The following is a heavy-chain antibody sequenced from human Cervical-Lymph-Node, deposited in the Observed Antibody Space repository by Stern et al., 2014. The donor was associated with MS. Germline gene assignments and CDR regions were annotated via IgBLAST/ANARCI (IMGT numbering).Heavy chain of an antibody. CDR3: ARGMYSSSWYSTLCMDV. CDR2: INPNSGGT. J-gene: IGHJ6*02. CDR1: GYTFTGYY. V-gene: IGHV1-2*04. Sequence: QLVQSGAEVKKPGASVKVSCKASGYTFTGYYMHWVRQAPGQGLEWMGWINPNSGGTNYAQKFQGWVTMTRDTSISTAYMELSRLRSDDTAVYYCARGMYSSSWYSTLCMDVWGQGTTVTVSS. D-gene: IGHD6-13*01.